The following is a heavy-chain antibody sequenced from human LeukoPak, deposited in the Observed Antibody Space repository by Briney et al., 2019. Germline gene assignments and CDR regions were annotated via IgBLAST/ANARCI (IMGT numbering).Heavy chain of an antibody. CDR1: GLTVSDNY. CDR2: IYSDGTT. V-gene: IGHV3-53*01. D-gene: IGHD4-17*01. Sequence: PGGSLRLSCAASGLTVSDNYMNWVRQAPGKGLEWVSIIYSDGTTYYADSVKGRFTISRGNSKNTLYLQMNSLRAEDTAVYYCARVLWSGDYPRFDYWGQGTLVTVSS. J-gene: IGHJ4*02. CDR3: ARVLWSGDYPRFDY.